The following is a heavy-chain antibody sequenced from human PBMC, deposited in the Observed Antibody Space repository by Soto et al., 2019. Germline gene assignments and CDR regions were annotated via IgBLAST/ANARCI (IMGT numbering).Heavy chain of an antibody. Sequence: GGSLRLSCAGSGFTFSDDWRNWVRQAPGKGLEWVANIEKDGGGELYVDSVKGRFTISRDNAKNSLFLQMNSLRAEDTAVYYCVREWGRLPPDYWGQGTLVTVSS. V-gene: IGHV3-7*03. CDR2: IEKDGGGE. CDR1: GFTFSDDW. CDR3: VREWGRLPPDY. D-gene: IGHD4-17*01. J-gene: IGHJ4*02.